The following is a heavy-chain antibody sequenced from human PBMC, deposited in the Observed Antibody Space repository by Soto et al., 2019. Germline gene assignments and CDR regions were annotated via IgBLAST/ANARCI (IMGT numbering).Heavy chain of an antibody. CDR1: GFTFSSYE. D-gene: IGHD5-18*01. J-gene: IGHJ4*02. V-gene: IGHV3-48*03. CDR2: ISTSGSAI. Sequence: AGGSLRLSCAASGFTFSSYEMNWVRQAPGKGLGWVSYISTSGSAIYYADSVKGRFTISRDNAKNSLYLQMNSLRADDTAVYYCARGRSYGPLDYWGQGTLVTVSS. CDR3: ARGRSYGPLDY.